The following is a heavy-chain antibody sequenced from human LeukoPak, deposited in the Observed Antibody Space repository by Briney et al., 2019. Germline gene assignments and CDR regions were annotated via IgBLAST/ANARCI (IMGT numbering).Heavy chain of an antibody. V-gene: IGHV3-30*02. Sequence: GGSLRLSCAASGFTFSSYGMHWVRQAPGKGLEWVAFIRYDGSKKYFADSVKGRFTISRDNSKNTVYLQMNSLRAEDTAVYYCAKGDYMWNYEGLSRWGQGTLVTVSS. CDR3: AKGDYMWNYEGLSR. D-gene: IGHD1-7*01. J-gene: IGHJ4*02. CDR2: IRYDGSKK. CDR1: GFTFSSYG.